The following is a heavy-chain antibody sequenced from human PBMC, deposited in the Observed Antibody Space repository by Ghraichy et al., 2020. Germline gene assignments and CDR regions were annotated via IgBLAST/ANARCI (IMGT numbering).Heavy chain of an antibody. CDR3: ARDARIHVAAARGYYYFMDV. CDR1: GFTFSTYS. D-gene: IGHD2-2*01. J-gene: IGHJ6*02. V-gene: IGHV3-48*04. CDR2: ISGSSSTM. Sequence: LSLTCAVSGFTFSTYSMNWVRQAPGKGLEWVSYISGSSSTMYYVDSVKGRFTISRDNAKNSLYLQMDSLRAEDTAVYYCARDARIHVAAARGYYYFMDVWGQGTTVTVSS.